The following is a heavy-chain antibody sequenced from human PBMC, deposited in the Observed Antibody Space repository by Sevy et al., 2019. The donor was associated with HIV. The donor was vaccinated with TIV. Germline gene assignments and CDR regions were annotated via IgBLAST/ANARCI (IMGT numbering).Heavy chain of an antibody. Sequence: SETLSLTCTVSGGAMNLYFWSWVRQPPGKGLEWIGYISSSGSTNYNPSLKSRVTISLSTSGNQFSLKLRSMTAADTAVYYCARESIGSTGDFDFWGQRTLVTVSS. CDR1: GGAMNLYF. J-gene: IGHJ4*02. CDR2: ISSSGST. V-gene: IGHV4-4*08. D-gene: IGHD1-1*01. CDR3: ARESIGSTGDFDF.